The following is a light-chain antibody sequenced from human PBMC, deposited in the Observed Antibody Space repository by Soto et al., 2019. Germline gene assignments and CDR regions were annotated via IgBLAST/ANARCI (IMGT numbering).Light chain of an antibody. Sequence: EIVMTQSPATLSVSPGETATLSCRASQSVDRAVAWHQHKPGQAPRLLIVGASFRATGVPGRFSGGGSGTEFTLTISSLQSEDFAVYYCQQYRHWPPLTFGGGTAVEIK. CDR3: QQYRHWPPLT. CDR2: GAS. J-gene: IGKJ4*01. V-gene: IGKV3-15*01. CDR1: QSVDRA.